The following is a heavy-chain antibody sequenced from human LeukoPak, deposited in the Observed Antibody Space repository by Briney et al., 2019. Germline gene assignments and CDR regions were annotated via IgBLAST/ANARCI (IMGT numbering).Heavy chain of an antibody. CDR3: ARDHQYSSSVWFDP. CDR1: GGSISSYY. V-gene: IGHV4-59*01. CDR2: IYYSGST. D-gene: IGHD6-6*01. Sequence: SETLSLTCAVYGGSISSYYWSWIRQPPGKGLEWIGYIYYSGSTNYNPSLKSRVTISVDTSKNQFSLKLSSVTAADTAVYYCARDHQYSSSVWFDPWGQGTLVTVSS. J-gene: IGHJ5*02.